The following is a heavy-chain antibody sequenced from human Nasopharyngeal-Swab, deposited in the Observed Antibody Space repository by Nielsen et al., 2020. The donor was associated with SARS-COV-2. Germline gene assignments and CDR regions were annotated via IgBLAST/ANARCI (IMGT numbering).Heavy chain of an antibody. CDR2: INTTTGNP. CDR1: GYTFTSYA. Sequence: ASVKVSCKTSGYTFTSYAMNWVRRAPGQGLEWMGWINTTTGNPTYAHAFTGRFVFSLDTSVSTAYLQISSLKAEDTAVYYCAREEGITIFGVPIGFGYYGMDVWGQGTTVTVSS. D-gene: IGHD3-3*01. V-gene: IGHV7-4-1*02. J-gene: IGHJ6*02. CDR3: AREEGITIFGVPIGFGYYGMDV.